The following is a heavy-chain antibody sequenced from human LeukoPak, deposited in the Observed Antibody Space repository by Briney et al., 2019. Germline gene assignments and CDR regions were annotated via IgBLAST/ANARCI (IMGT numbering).Heavy chain of an antibody. V-gene: IGHV1-2*04. CDR2: INPNSGGT. D-gene: IGHD3-10*01. CDR3: ASPMVRGVIRGYYFDY. CDR1: GDTFTTYG. J-gene: IGHJ4*02. Sequence: ASVKVSCKASGDTFTTYGITWVRQAPGQGLEWMGWINPNSGGTNYAQKFQGWVTMTRDTSISTAYMELSRLRSEDTAVYYCASPMVRGVIRGYYFDYWGQGTLVTVSS.